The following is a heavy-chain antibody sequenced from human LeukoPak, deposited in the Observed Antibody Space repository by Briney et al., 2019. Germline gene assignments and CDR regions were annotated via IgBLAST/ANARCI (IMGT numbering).Heavy chain of an antibody. J-gene: IGHJ4*02. D-gene: IGHD2-2*02. Sequence: ASVKVSCKASGYTFTSYYMHWVRQAPGQGLEWMGIINPSGGSTSYAQKFQGRVTMTRDMSTSTVYMELSSLRSEDTAVYYCARVGGYCSSTSCYNFDYWGQGTLVTVSS. CDR1: GYTFTSYY. CDR2: INPSGGST. V-gene: IGHV1-46*01. CDR3: ARVGGYCSSTSCYNFDY.